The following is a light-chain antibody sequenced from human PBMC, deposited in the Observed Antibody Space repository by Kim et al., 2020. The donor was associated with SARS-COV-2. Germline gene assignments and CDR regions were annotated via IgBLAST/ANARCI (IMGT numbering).Light chain of an antibody. V-gene: IGKV3-11*01. CDR1: QSVSSY. CDR2: DAS. Sequence: EIVLTQSPATLSLSPGERATLSCRASQSVSSYLAWYQQKPGQAPRLRIYDASNRATGIPARFSGSGSGTDFTLTISSLEPEDFAVYYCQHRSNWPPITFGQGTRLEIK. J-gene: IGKJ5*01. CDR3: QHRSNWPPIT.